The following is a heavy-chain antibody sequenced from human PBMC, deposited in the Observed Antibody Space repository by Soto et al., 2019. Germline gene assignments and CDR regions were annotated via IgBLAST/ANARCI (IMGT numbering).Heavy chain of an antibody. D-gene: IGHD6-13*01. V-gene: IGHV1-18*01. CDR1: GYTFTSYG. Sequence: QVQLVQSGAEVKKPGASVKVSCKASGYTFTSYGISWVRQAPGQGLEWMGWISAYNGNTNYSQKLEGRGTMTTDTSTSTAYMELRSLRSDYTAVYYCAREQLVRGDFDSWGQGTLVTVSS. CDR3: AREQLVRGDFDS. CDR2: ISAYNGNT. J-gene: IGHJ4*02.